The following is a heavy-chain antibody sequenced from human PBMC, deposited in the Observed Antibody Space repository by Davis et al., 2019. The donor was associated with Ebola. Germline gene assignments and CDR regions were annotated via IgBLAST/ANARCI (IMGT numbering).Heavy chain of an antibody. Sequence: AASVTVSCKASGYTFSNYALNWVRQAPGQGLEWMGWINTKTGNPTYAQGFSGRFVFSFDASVSTAYLQISSLEAEDTAVYYCARASCGRIFCVPDELDYWGQGTLVTVSS. CDR2: INTKTGNP. CDR1: GYTFSNYA. V-gene: IGHV7-4-1*02. CDR3: ARASCGRIFCVPDELDY. D-gene: IGHD2/OR15-2a*01. J-gene: IGHJ4*02.